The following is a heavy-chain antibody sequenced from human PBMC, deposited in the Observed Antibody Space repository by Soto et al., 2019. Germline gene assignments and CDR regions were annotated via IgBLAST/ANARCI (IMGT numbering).Heavy chain of an antibody. V-gene: IGHV4-39*01. Sequence: SETLSLTCTVSGGSISSSSYYWGWIRQAPGKGLEWIGSIYYSGSTYYNPSLKSRVTISVDTSKNQFSLKPSSVTAADTAVYYCARQPPSIASLPNWLAPSGQGTPVPVSS. D-gene: IGHD3-3*02. CDR1: GGSISSSSYY. J-gene: IGHJ5*02. CDR2: IYYSGST. CDR3: ARQPPSIASLPNWLAP.